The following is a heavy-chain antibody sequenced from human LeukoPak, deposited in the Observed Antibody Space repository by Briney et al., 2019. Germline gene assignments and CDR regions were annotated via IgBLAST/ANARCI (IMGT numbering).Heavy chain of an antibody. Sequence: GGSLGLSCAASGFTVSSNYMSWVRQAPGKGLEWVSVIYSGGSTYYADSVKGRFTISRDNSKNTLYLQMNSLRAEDTAVYYCARDFFMDYGDYPPYWYYGMDVWGQGTTVTVSS. CDR2: IYSGGST. CDR3: ARDFFMDYGDYPPYWYYGMDV. J-gene: IGHJ6*02. CDR1: GFTVSSNY. D-gene: IGHD4-17*01. V-gene: IGHV3-66*01.